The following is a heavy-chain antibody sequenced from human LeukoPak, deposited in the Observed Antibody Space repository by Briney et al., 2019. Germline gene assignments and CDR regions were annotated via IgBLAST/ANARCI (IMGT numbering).Heavy chain of an antibody. V-gene: IGHV4-34*09. J-gene: IGHJ5*02. CDR1: GGSFSGYY. Sequence: PSETLSLTCAVYGGSFSGYYWTWIRQHPGKGLEWIGNIYYTGTTYYHPSLESRLTMSLDTLKNQFSLKLRSVTAADAATYYCATDLAARTGPVDTWGQGTLVAVSS. CDR3: ATDLAARTGPVDT. CDR2: IYYTGTT. D-gene: IGHD6-6*01.